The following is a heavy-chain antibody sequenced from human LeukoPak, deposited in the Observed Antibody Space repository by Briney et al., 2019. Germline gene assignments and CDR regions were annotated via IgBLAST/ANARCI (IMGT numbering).Heavy chain of an antibody. Sequence: GASVKVSCKASGYTFTDYYMHWVRQAPGQGLEWMGWISVYNGNTNYAQKFQGRVTMTTDTSTSTAYMELSRLRSDDTAVYYCARGVYSYGPYYYYYMDVWGKGTTVTISS. CDR1: GYTFTDYY. CDR3: ARGVYSYGPYYYYYMDV. V-gene: IGHV1-18*04. CDR2: ISVYNGNT. D-gene: IGHD5-18*01. J-gene: IGHJ6*03.